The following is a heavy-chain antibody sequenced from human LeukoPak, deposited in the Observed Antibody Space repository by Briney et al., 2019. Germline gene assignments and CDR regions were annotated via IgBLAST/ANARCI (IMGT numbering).Heavy chain of an antibody. V-gene: IGHV1-18*01. Sequence: ASVKVSCKASGYTFTDYLINWVRQAPGQGLEWVGSISTKNGYTKLAQKFQGRVAMTKDTSANTIYMDLKSLTFADTAVYYCAREKLWFGEFPFDNWGQGTLVSVSS. CDR2: ISTKNGYT. D-gene: IGHD3-10*01. CDR3: AREKLWFGEFPFDN. CDR1: GYTFTDYL. J-gene: IGHJ4*02.